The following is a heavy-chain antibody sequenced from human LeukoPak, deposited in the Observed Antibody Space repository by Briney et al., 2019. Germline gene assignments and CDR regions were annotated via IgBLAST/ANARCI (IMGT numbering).Heavy chain of an antibody. J-gene: IGHJ4*02. CDR3: TTDYYGSGSYN. V-gene: IGHV3-15*01. D-gene: IGHD3-10*01. Sequence: GGSLRLSCAASGFTFSSNSMTWVRQAPGKGLEWVGRIKSKTDGGTTDYAAPVKGRFTISRDDSKNTLYLQMNSLKTEDTAVYYCTTDYYGSGSYNWGQGTLVTVSS. CDR2: IKSKTDGGTT. CDR1: GFTFSSNS.